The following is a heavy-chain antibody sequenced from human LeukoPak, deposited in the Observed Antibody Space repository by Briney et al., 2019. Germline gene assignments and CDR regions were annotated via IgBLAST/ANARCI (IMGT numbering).Heavy chain of an antibody. Sequence: ASVKVSCKASGYTFTSYGINWVRQAPGQGLEWMGWISPYNGNTKYAEKIQGRVTITTDTSTSTAYMELRSLSSDDTAVYYCARDQRGYGDSSGASKWIDPWGQGTLVTVSS. J-gene: IGHJ5*02. CDR2: ISPYNGNT. V-gene: IGHV1-18*01. CDR3: ARDQRGYGDSSGASKWIDP. CDR1: GYTFTSYG. D-gene: IGHD4-17*01.